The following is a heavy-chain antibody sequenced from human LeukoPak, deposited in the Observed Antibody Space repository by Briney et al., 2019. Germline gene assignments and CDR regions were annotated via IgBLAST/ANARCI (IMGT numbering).Heavy chain of an antibody. D-gene: IGHD3-22*01. CDR1: GFTFSSYA. V-gene: IGHV3-23*01. J-gene: IGHJ4*02. CDR3: AKGTIVVVIIASFDY. Sequence: GGSLRLSCAASGFTFSSYAMSWVRQAPGKGLEWVSAISGSGGSTYYADSVKGRFTISRDNYKYTLYLQMNSLTAEATAVYYCAKGTIVVVIIASFDYWGQGTLVTVSS. CDR2: ISGSGGST.